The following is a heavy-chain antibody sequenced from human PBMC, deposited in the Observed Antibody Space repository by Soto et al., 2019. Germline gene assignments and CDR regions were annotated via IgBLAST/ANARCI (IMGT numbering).Heavy chain of an antibody. V-gene: IGHV4-30-4*01. CDR1: GDSISNSDYY. CDR3: ARGPWPRVPYFDY. CDR2: IDYSGST. J-gene: IGHJ4*02. Sequence: NLSETLSLTCTVSGDSISNSDYYWNWIRQSPGKGLEWIASIDYSGSTYYNPSLKSRVVISVDTSKSQFSLKLSSVTAADTAVYYCARGPWPRVPYFDYWGQGSLVTVSS.